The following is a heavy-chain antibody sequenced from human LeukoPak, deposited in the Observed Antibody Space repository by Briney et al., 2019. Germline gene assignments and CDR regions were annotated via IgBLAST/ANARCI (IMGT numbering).Heavy chain of an antibody. D-gene: IGHD5-24*01. CDR3: ARGDDYKSPCFDP. CDR1: GGSISSHY. V-gene: IGHV4-59*11. CDR2: ISYSGTI. Sequence: PSETLSLTCTVSGGSISSHYWNWIRQPPGKGLKWIGYISYSGTINYNPSLKSRVTISVGTSRNQFSLKLSSVTAADTAVYYCARGDDYKSPCFDPWGQGTLVTVSS. J-gene: IGHJ5*02.